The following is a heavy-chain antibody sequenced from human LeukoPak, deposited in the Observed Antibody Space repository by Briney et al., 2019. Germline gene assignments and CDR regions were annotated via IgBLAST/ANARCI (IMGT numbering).Heavy chain of an antibody. Sequence: GGSLRLSCAASGFTFSSYAMSWVRQVPGKGLEWVSVISGSGDNTYYADSVKGRFTTSRDNSKNMLYLQMNSLRAEDTAVYYCAKWKYSNSGIDDYWGQGTLVTVSS. CDR3: AKWKYSNSGIDDY. D-gene: IGHD6-6*01. V-gene: IGHV3-23*01. CDR1: GFTFSSYA. CDR2: ISGSGDNT. J-gene: IGHJ4*02.